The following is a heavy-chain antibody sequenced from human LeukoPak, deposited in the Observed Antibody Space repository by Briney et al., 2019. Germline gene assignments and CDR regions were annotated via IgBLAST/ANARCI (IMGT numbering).Heavy chain of an antibody. CDR1: GYTFTDYG. CDR2: ISAYNGNT. J-gene: IGHJ5*02. V-gene: IGHV1-18*01. D-gene: IGHD3-10*01. CDR3: ARNYGSGSYLYWFDP. Sequence: GASVTVSFMASGYTFTDYGISWVRQAPGQGLEWMGWISAYNGNTNYAQKLQGRVTMTTDTSTSTAYMELRSLRSDDTAVYYCARNYGSGSYLYWFDPWGQGTLVTVSS.